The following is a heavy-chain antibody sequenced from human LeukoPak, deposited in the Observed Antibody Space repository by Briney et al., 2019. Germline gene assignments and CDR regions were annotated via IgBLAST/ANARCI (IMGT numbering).Heavy chain of an antibody. Sequence: KPSETLSLTCTVSGGSISSYYWSWIRQPPGKGLEWIGYIYYSGSTNYNPSLKSRVTISADTSKNQFSLKLSSVTAADSAVYYCARVPSHGQGWFDPWGQGTLVTVSS. CDR2: IYYSGST. J-gene: IGHJ5*02. V-gene: IGHV4-59*01. CDR3: ARVPSHGQGWFDP. CDR1: GGSISSYY.